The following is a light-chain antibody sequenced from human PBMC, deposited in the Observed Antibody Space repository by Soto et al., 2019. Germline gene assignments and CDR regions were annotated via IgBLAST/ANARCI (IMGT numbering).Light chain of an antibody. CDR1: QSVSSNY. Sequence: EIVLTQSPGILSLSPGKRATLSCRASQSVSSNYLAWYQHKPGQAPRLLIYGASSRATGIPDRFSGSGSGTDFTLTIGRLEPEDFAVYYCHQYGISPPRTFGQGTKVEIK. V-gene: IGKV3-20*01. CDR3: HQYGISPPRT. CDR2: GAS. J-gene: IGKJ1*01.